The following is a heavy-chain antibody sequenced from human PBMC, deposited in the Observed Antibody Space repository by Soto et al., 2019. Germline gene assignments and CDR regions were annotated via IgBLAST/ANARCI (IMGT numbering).Heavy chain of an antibody. CDR2: LSGSGGST. J-gene: IGHJ4*02. CDR3: AKVRSTVVIGDTDY. V-gene: IGHV3-23*01. Sequence: EVQLLESGGGLVQPGGSLRLSCAASGFTFSNYAMGWVCQAPGKGLEWVTGLSGSGGSTYYADSVKGRFTISRDNSNNTLYLQINILRAEDTAVYYCAKVRSTVVIGDTDYWGQGTLVTVSS. D-gene: IGHD2-15*01. CDR1: GFTFSNYA.